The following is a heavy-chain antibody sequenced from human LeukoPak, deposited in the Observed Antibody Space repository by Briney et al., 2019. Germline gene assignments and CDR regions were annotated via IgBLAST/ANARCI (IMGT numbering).Heavy chain of an antibody. Sequence: GGSLRLSCTASGFTYTTYAMHWVRQAPGKGLEWVAVISDDGSNKYYADSMKGRFTISRDNSKNTLFLQMDSLRAEDTAVYYCAKHNGDYVPRPIDAFDIWGQGTMVTVSS. CDR3: AKHNGDYVPRPIDAFDI. D-gene: IGHD4-17*01. CDR2: ISDDGSNK. V-gene: IGHV3-30-3*01. CDR1: GFTYTTYA. J-gene: IGHJ3*02.